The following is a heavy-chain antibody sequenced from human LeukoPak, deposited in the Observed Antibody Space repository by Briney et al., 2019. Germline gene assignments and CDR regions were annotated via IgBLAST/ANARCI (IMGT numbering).Heavy chain of an antibody. D-gene: IGHD3-9*01. CDR3: ARGYYDILTGYNDY. J-gene: IGHJ4*02. CDR1: GGSFSGYY. Sequence: NASETLSLTCAVYGGSFSGYYWSWIRQPPGKGLEWIGEINHSGSTNYNPSLKSRVTISVDTSKNQFSLKLSSVTAADTAVYYCARGYYDILTGYNDYWGQGTLVTVSS. CDR2: INHSGST. V-gene: IGHV4-34*01.